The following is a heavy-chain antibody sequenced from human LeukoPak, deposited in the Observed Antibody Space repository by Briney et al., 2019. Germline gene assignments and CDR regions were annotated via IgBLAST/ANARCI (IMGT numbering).Heavy chain of an antibody. CDR2: IYTDGNT. V-gene: IGHV3-66*01. CDR1: GFTVSGNY. J-gene: IGHJ4*02. Sequence: PGGSLRLSRAVFGFTVSGNYMSWVRQAPRKGLEWVSAIYTDGNTHYAGSVKGRFTISRDSFKSTLYLQMNSLRAEDTAVYYCARDRPYGGVGDFDYWGQGTLVTVSS. CDR3: ARDRPYGGVGDFDY. D-gene: IGHD3-16*01.